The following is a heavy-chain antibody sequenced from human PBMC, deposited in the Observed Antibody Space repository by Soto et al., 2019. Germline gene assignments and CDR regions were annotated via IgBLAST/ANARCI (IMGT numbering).Heavy chain of an antibody. V-gene: IGHV1-69*08. CDR1: GGTFSSYT. CDR3: AREFTGVAAAGNYDY. Sequence: QVQLVQSGAEVKKPGSSVKVSCTASGGTFSSYTISWVRQAPGQGLEWMGRIIPILGIVNYAQKFQGRVTITADKSTSTAYMELSSLRSEDTAVYYCAREFTGVAAAGNYDYWGQGTLVTVSS. D-gene: IGHD6-13*01. J-gene: IGHJ4*02. CDR2: IIPILGIV.